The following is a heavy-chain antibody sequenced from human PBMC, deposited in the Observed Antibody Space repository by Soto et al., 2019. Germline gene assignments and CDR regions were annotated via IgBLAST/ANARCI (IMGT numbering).Heavy chain of an antibody. J-gene: IGHJ3*02. V-gene: IGHV3-23*01. CDR1: GFTFSSDA. Sequence: PGGSLRLSCAASGFTFSSDAMTWVRQAPGKGLEWVSSISGGDETTYYADPVRGRFTISRDNSKNTVYLQMNSLRDEDTAVYYCARLTWGYWANYDFWSGSSGLDIWGQGTMVTVSS. CDR3: ARLTWGYWANYDFWSGSSGLDI. D-gene: IGHD3-3*01. CDR2: ISGGDETT.